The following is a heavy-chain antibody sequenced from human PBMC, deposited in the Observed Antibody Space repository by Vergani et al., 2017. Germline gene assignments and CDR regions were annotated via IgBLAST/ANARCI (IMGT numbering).Heavy chain of an antibody. CDR1: GGTFSSYA. CDR2: IIPIFGTA. D-gene: IGHD6-13*01. V-gene: IGHV1-69*01. CDR3: ASVPWQSISWGYYMDV. Sequence: QVQLVQSGAEVKKPGSSVKVPCKASGGTFSSYAISWVRQAPGQGLEWMGGIIPIFGTANYAQKLQGRVTITADESTSTAYMELSSLRSEDTAVYYCASVPWQSISWGYYMDVWGKGTTVTVSS. J-gene: IGHJ6*03.